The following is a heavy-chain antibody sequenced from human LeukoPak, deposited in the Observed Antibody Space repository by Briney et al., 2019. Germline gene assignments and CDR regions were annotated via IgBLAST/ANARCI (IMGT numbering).Heavy chain of an antibody. D-gene: IGHD4-17*01. CDR2: IYYGGST. Sequence: SETLSLTCTVSGGSISSSSYYWGWIRQPPGKGLEWIGSIYYGGSTYYNPSLKSRVTISVDTSKNQFSLKLSSVTAADTAVYYCARPYGDYALTNWFDPWGQGTLVTVSS. J-gene: IGHJ5*02. CDR1: GGSISSSSYY. CDR3: ARPYGDYALTNWFDP. V-gene: IGHV4-39*01.